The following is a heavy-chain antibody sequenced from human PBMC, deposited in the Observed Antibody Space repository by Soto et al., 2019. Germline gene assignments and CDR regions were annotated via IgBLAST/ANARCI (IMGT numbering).Heavy chain of an antibody. J-gene: IGHJ5*02. CDR1: GGSVPSASYY. CDR3: VRVPGP. V-gene: IGHV4-30-2*01. CDR2: IYHSGST. Sequence: SETLSLTCTVSGGSVPSASYYWSWIRQPPGKGLEWIGYIYHSGSTNYNPSLKSRVTISVDRSKNQFSLKLSSVTAADTAVYYCVRVPGPWGQGTLVTVSS.